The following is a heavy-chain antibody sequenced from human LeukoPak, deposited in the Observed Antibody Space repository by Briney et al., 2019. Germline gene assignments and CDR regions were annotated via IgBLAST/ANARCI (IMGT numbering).Heavy chain of an antibody. V-gene: IGHV4-59*01. J-gene: IGHJ4*02. D-gene: IGHD5-18*01. CDR1: GDSISTYY. CDR3: AIGVAGYGPYDY. CDR2: MYYSGGT. Sequence: PSETLSLTCTVSGDSISTYYWSWIRQPPGKGLEWIGYMYYSGGTNYNPSLKSRVTISLDTPKNQFSLRLNSVTAADTAVYYCAIGVAGYGPYDYWGQGTLVTVSS.